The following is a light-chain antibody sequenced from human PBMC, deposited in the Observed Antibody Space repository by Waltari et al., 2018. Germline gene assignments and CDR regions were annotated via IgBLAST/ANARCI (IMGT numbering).Light chain of an antibody. Sequence: DIQMTQSPSSLSASVGYRVTITCRASQSISSYFNWYQQKPGKAHKLLIYAASSLQSGGPSRFSGSGSGTDFTLTISSLQPEDVATYYCQQSYSTPWTFGQGTKLEIK. CDR1: QSISSY. CDR3: QQSYSTPWT. J-gene: IGKJ2*02. V-gene: IGKV1-39*01. CDR2: AAS.